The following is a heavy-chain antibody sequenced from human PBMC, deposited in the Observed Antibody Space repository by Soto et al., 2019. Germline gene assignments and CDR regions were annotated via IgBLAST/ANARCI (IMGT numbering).Heavy chain of an antibody. Sequence: PGGSLRLSCAASGFTFSSYGMHWFRQAPGKGLEWVAVIWYDGSNKYYADSVKGRFTISRDNSKNTLYLQMNSLRAEDTAVYYCARVAQQLVTYYYYGMDVWGQGTTVTVS. D-gene: IGHD6-13*01. J-gene: IGHJ6*02. CDR3: ARVAQQLVTYYYYGMDV. CDR1: GFTFSSYG. CDR2: IWYDGSNK. V-gene: IGHV3-33*01.